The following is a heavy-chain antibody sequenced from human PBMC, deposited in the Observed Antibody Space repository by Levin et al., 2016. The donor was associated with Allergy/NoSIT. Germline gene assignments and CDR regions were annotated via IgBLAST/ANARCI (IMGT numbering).Heavy chain of an antibody. V-gene: IGHV4-39*01. CDR3: AGQDPAVADANFRS. J-gene: IGHJ4*02. CDR2: IYYTGGT. D-gene: IGHD6-19*01. Sequence: RQAPGKGLEWIGTIYYTGGTYYNPSLKSRITITIDTSKNQFSLKMNSVTAADTAMYYCAGQDPAVADANFRSWGQGALVTVSS.